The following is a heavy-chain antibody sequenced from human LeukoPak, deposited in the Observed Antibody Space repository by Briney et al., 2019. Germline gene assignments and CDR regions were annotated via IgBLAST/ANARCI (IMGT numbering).Heavy chain of an antibody. CDR2: IYYSGST. CDR1: GDSISSYY. Sequence: PSETLSLTCTVSGDSISSYYWSWIRQPPGKGLEWIGYIYYSGSTNYNPSLKSRLTISVDTSKNQISLKLTSVTAADTAVYYCARGPRYYYGSSYAFDIWGQGTMVTVSS. V-gene: IGHV4-59*01. D-gene: IGHD3-10*01. J-gene: IGHJ3*02. CDR3: ARGPRYYYGSSYAFDI.